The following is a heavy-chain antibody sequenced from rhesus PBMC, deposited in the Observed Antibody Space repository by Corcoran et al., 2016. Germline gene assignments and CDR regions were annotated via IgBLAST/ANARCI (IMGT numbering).Heavy chain of an antibody. CDR3: ARLLGSDV. CDR1: GGSISASSY. Sequence: QVQLQESGPGLVKPSETLSLTCAVYGGSISASSYWSWIRQPPGKGLEWMGQVKVGSGSTNSNTSLKGRVTGSKDTSKNQFSLKLSSVTAADTAVYYCARLLGSDVWGPGVLVTVSS. V-gene: IGHV4-143*01. J-gene: IGHJ5-1*01. D-gene: IGHD3-9*01. CDR2: VKVGSGST.